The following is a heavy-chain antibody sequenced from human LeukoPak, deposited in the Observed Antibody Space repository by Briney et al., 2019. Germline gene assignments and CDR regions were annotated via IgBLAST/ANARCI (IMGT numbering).Heavy chain of an antibody. CDR3: ARWTTVTRAFDY. CDR2: ISTSSSYI. J-gene: IGHJ4*02. Sequence: GGSLRLSCAAYGFTFSSYSMNWVRQAPGKGLEWVSFISTSSSYIYYADSVKGRFTISRDNAKNSLYLEMNSLRAEDTAVYYCARWTTVTRAFDYWGQGTLVTVSS. CDR1: GFTFSSYS. D-gene: IGHD4-17*01. V-gene: IGHV3-21*01.